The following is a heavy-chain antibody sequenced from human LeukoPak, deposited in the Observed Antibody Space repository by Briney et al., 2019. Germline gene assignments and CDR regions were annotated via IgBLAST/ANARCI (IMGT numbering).Heavy chain of an antibody. Sequence: SETLSLTCAVSGYFISSGFYWGWIRQPPGKGLEWIGGIYHSGTTYSNPSLKSRVTISVDTSKNQFSLKLSSVTAADTAVYYCARVNDWGFYFEHWGQGTLVTVSS. V-gene: IGHV4-38-2*01. CDR1: GYFISSGFY. CDR2: IYHSGTT. J-gene: IGHJ4*02. CDR3: ARVNDWGFYFEH. D-gene: IGHD3-9*01.